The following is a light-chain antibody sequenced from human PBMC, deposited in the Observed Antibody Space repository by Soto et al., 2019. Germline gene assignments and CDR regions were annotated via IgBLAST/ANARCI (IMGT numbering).Light chain of an antibody. Sequence: DIVMTQSPGSLAVSLGERASINCRSSQSVLSRSNNKNYLTWYQQKPGQPPKLLIYWASTRESGVPDRFSGSGSGTEFTLTISSLQAEDVAVYYCQQYYSLPCTFGQGTKVEIK. CDR1: QSVLSRSNNKNY. V-gene: IGKV4-1*01. J-gene: IGKJ1*01. CDR2: WAS. CDR3: QQYYSLPCT.